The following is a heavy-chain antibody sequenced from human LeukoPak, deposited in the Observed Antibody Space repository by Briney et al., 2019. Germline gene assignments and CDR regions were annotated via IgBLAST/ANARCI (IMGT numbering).Heavy chain of an antibody. CDR1: GLIFSSHA. V-gene: IGHV3-23*01. CDR3: AKGDQYYDFWSGYYDY. Sequence: PGGSLRLSCAASGLIFSSHAMSWVRQTPEKGLEWVSAISSRGGSTYYADSVKGRFTISRDNSKNTLYLQMNSLRAEDTAVYYCAKGDQYYDFWSGYYDYWGQGTLVTVSS. CDR2: ISSRGGST. J-gene: IGHJ4*02. D-gene: IGHD3-3*01.